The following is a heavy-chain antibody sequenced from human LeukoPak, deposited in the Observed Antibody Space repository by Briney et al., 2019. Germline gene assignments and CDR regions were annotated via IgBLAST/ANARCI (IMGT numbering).Heavy chain of an antibody. CDR1: GFTFSSYA. D-gene: IGHD3-22*01. J-gene: IGHJ4*02. Sequence: GGSLRLSCAASGFTFSSYAMSWVRQAPGKGLEWVSRINTDGSSTSYADSVKGRFTISRDNAKNTLYLQMNSLRAEDTAVYNCARGTYYYDSSGSWSYWGQGTLVTVSS. CDR2: INTDGSST. CDR3: ARGTYYYDSSGSWSY. V-gene: IGHV3-74*01.